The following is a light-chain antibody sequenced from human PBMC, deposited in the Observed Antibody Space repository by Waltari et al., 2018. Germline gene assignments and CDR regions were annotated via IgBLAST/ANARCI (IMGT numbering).Light chain of an antibody. CDR1: SSNIGNTA. CDR2: YDD. J-gene: IGLJ1*01. Sequence: QSVLTQPPSVSEAPRQRVTISCSGSSSNIGNTAVNWYQQLPGKAPKLLIYYDDLLPSGVSDRFSGSKSGTSASLAISGLQSEDEADYYCAAWDDSLNGHYVFGTGTKVTVL. CDR3: AAWDDSLNGHYV. V-gene: IGLV1-36*01.